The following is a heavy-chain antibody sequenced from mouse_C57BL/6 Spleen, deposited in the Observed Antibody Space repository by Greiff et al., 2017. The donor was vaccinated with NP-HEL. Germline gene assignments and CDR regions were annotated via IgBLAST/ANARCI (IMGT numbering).Heavy chain of an antibody. D-gene: IGHD1-1*01. CDR3: ARGSTTVVEVYYFDY. J-gene: IGHJ2*01. V-gene: IGHV1-69*01. CDR1: GYTFTSYW. CDR2: IDPSDSYT. Sequence: QVQLQQPGAELVMPGASVKLSCKASGYTFTSYWMHWVKQRPGQGLEWIGEIDPSDSYTNYNQKFKGTSTLTVDKSSSTAYMQLSSLTSEDSAVYYCARGSTTVVEVYYFDYWGQGTTLTVSS.